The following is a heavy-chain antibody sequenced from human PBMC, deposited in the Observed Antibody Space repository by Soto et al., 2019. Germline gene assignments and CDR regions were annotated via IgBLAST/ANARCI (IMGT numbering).Heavy chain of an antibody. D-gene: IGHD2-15*01. CDR1: GFTFSNHA. V-gene: IGHV3-64D*08. Sequence: GGSLRLSCSGSGFTFSNHAIHWVRQAPGKGLEFVSSVSGDGGDIHHADSVKDRFTISRDNSKNTVYLQMSSLRVEDTALYFCVKGVEAIGLWYFQFWGQGTLVTVSS. CDR2: VSGDGGDI. CDR3: VKGVEAIGLWYFQF. J-gene: IGHJ1*01.